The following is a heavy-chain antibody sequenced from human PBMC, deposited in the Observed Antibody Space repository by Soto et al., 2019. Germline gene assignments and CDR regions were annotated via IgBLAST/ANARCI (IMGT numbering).Heavy chain of an antibody. CDR1: GGTFSSYA. CDR3: ARVIVVVTAIPHYYGMDV. J-gene: IGHJ6*02. V-gene: IGHV1-69*12. Sequence: QVQLAQSGAEVKKPGSSVKVSCKASGGTFSSYAISWVRQAPGQGLEWMGGIIPIFGTANYAQKFQGRVTITADESTSTAYMELSSLRSQDTAVYYCARVIVVVTAIPHYYGMDVWGQGTTVTVSS. D-gene: IGHD2-21*02. CDR2: IIPIFGTA.